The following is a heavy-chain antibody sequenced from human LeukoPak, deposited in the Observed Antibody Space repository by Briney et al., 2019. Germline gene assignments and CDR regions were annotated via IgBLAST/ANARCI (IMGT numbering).Heavy chain of an antibody. Sequence: SETLSLTCAVYGGSFSGYYWSWIRQPPGKGLEWIGEINHSGSTNYNPSLKSRVTISVDTSKNQCSLKLSSVTAADTAVYYCAGSSGTYSSGYDYWGQGTLVTVSS. D-gene: IGHD6-19*01. J-gene: IGHJ4*02. CDR3: AGSSGTYSSGYDY. CDR2: INHSGST. V-gene: IGHV4-34*01. CDR1: GGSFSGYY.